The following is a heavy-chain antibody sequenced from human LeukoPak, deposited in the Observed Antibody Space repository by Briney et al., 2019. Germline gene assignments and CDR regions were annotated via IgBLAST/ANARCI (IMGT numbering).Heavy chain of an antibody. Sequence: SETLSLTCTVSGGSISSYYWSWIRQPPGKGLEWVGYIYYSGSTNYNPSLKSRVTISVDTSKNQFSLKLSSVTAADTAVYYCAATGYSYNYWGQGTLVTVSS. D-gene: IGHD4-11*01. CDR1: GGSISSYY. V-gene: IGHV4-59*08. CDR3: AATGYSYNY. CDR2: IYYSGST. J-gene: IGHJ4*02.